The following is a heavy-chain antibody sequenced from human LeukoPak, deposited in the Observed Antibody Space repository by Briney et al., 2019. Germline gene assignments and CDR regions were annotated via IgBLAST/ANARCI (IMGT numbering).Heavy chain of an antibody. CDR1: GGSISSYY. J-gene: IGHJ3*02. D-gene: IGHD2-15*01. Sequence: SETLSLTCTVSGGSISSYYWSWIRQPAGKGLEWIGRIYTSGSTNYNPSLKSRVTMSVDTSKNQFSLKLSSVTAADTAVYYCARQLYCSGGSCYSAFDIWGQGTMVTVSS. CDR3: ARQLYCSGGSCYSAFDI. CDR2: IYTSGST. V-gene: IGHV4-4*07.